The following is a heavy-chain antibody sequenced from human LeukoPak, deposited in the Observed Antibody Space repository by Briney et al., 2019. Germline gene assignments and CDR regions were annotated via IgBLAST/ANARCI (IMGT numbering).Heavy chain of an antibody. D-gene: IGHD1-26*01. CDR1: GGSISGYY. Sequence: PSETLSLTCTVSGGSISGYYWSWIRQPPGKGLEWIGYIYTSGSTNYNPSLKSRVTISVDTSKNQFSLKLSSVTAADTAVYYCARHVGAPRNDAFDIWGQGTMVTVSS. CDR3: ARHVGAPRNDAFDI. CDR2: IYTSGST. V-gene: IGHV4-4*09. J-gene: IGHJ3*02.